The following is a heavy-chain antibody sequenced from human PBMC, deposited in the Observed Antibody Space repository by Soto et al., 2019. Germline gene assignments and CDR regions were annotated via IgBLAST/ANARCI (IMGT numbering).Heavy chain of an antibody. CDR2: IDLSDSYK. D-gene: IGHD3-22*01. J-gene: IGHJ6*02. V-gene: IGHV5-10-1*01. CDR3: ARLLGTSGYYYYGMDV. CDR1: GYIFRNNW. Sequence: GESLKISCAASGYIFRNNWITWVRQMPGKGLEWIGRIDLSDSYKSYSPSFQGHVFFSADTSSNTAYLEWSSLKASDTAMYYCARLLGTSGYYYYGMDVWGQGTTVTVSS.